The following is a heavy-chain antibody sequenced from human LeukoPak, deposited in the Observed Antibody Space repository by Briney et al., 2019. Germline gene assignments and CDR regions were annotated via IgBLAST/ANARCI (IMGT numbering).Heavy chain of an antibody. J-gene: IGHJ4*02. CDR2: LWYDGSNE. D-gene: IGHD3-22*01. CDR1: GFAFSNFG. CDR3: ARVRADSSGHDIDY. V-gene: IGHV3-33*08. Sequence: GKSLRLSCAASGFAFSNFGMHWVRQAPGKGLEWVAILWYDGSNEYYADSVKGRFTMSRDNSKNTLHLQMNSLRAEDTAVYYCARVRADSSGHDIDYWGQGTLVTVSS.